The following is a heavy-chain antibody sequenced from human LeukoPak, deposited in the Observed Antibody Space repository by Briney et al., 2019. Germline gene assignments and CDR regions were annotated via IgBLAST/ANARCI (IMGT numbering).Heavy chain of an antibody. J-gene: IGHJ4*02. CDR1: GFLFCSYA. CDR2: ISSNGGSI. D-gene: IGHD3-22*01. V-gene: IGHV3-64*01. Sequence: GVSVRLSCGASGFLFCSYAMHCVREATGRAREYFSAISSNGGSIYYANSVKGRFTISRDNSKNTLYLQMGSLRAEDMAVYYCAKWGSGYYGYFDDWGQGTLVTVSS. CDR3: AKWGSGYYGYFDD.